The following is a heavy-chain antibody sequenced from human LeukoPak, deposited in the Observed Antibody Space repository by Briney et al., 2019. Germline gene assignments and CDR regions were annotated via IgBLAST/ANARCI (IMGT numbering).Heavy chain of an antibody. J-gene: IGHJ6*02. V-gene: IGHV3-7*01. CDR3: ARDGRKNYYDSRVDGMDV. CDR1: GFTFSSYW. CDR2: IKQDGSEK. D-gene: IGHD3-22*01. Sequence: PGGSLRLSCAASGFTFSSYWMSWVRQAPGKGLEWVANIKQDGSEKYYVDSVKGRFTISRDNAKNSLYLQMNSLRAEDTAVYYCARDGRKNYYDSRVDGMDVWGQGTTVTVSS.